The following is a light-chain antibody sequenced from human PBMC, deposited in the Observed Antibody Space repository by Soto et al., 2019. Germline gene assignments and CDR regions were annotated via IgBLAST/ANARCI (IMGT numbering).Light chain of an antibody. CDR1: QSVTSTH. CDR3: QHYGSSPLT. J-gene: IGKJ1*01. V-gene: IGKV3-20*01. Sequence: EIVLTQSPGTLSLSPGERATLSCRASQSVTSTHLAWYQQKPGQPPRLLIYGASRRATGIPDRFSGSGSVTDFTLTISRLAPEDFAVYYCQHYGSSPLTFGQGTKVEIK. CDR2: GAS.